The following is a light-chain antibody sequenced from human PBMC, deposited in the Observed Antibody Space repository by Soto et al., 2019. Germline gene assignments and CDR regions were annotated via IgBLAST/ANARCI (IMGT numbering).Light chain of an antibody. Sequence: QSALTQPASVSGSPGQSITISCTGTSGDVGSYNLVSWYQHHPGKAPKLMIFEVSKRPSGVSNRFSGSKSGNTASLTISGLQAEDEAEYYCCSYAGTYVFGTGTKVTVL. CDR1: SGDVGSYNL. V-gene: IGLV2-23*02. CDR2: EVS. CDR3: CSYAGTYV. J-gene: IGLJ1*01.